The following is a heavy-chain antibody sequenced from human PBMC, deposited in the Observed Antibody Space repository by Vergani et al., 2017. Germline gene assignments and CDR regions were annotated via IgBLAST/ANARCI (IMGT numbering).Heavy chain of an antibody. D-gene: IGHD3-10*01. CDR3: ARGNYYGSGTYVDP. J-gene: IGHJ5*02. CDR1: GFTFSTYA. V-gene: IGHV3-23*01. CDR2: LTEGGGST. Sequence: EVQLLESGGSLKQPGGSVRLSCAASGFTFSTYAMHWVRQAPGKGLEWVSALTEGGGSTYYADSGKGRVTISRDTSKNTLHLQINNLRVGDTAVYYCARGNYYGSGTYVDPWGQGTLVTVSS.